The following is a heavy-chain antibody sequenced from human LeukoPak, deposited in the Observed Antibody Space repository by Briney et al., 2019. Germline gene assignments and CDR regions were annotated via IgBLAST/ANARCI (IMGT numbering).Heavy chain of an antibody. CDR3: VRVALYYYGSESYYFFEH. Sequence: GGSLRLSCAASGLTFDDHAMHWVQQAPGQGLQWVSGISWNSGTIAYADSVKGRFTISRDNAKNSLNLQMNTLRVEDTAIYYCVRVALYYYGSESYYFFEHWGQGTPVTASS. D-gene: IGHD3-10*01. J-gene: IGHJ4*02. CDR1: GLTFDDHA. CDR2: ISWNSGTI. V-gene: IGHV3-9*01.